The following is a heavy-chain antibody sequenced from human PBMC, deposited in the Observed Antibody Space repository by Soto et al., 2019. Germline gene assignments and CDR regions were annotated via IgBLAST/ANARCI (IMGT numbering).Heavy chain of an antibody. D-gene: IGHD2-2*01. CDR2: IYYSGST. CDR3: ARVVPAASYGMDV. J-gene: IGHJ6*02. Sequence: SETLSLTCTVSGGSISSGDYYWSWIRQPPGKGLEWIGYIYYSGSTYYNPSLKSRVTISVDTSKNQFYLKLSSVTAADTAVYYCARVVPAASYGMDVWGQGTTVTVSS. V-gene: IGHV4-30-4*01. CDR1: GGSISSGDYY.